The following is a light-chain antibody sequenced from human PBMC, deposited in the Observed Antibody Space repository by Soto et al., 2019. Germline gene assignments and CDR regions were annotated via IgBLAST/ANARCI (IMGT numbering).Light chain of an antibody. J-gene: IGLJ3*02. CDR1: TIDVDSSNY. Sequence: QSALTQPRSVSGSPGQSVTISCTGPTIDVDSSNYVSWYQQHPGKAPKLIIYEVTSRPSGVSNRFAGSKSGNAASLTISGLQAEDEADYYCSSYTSYTTLWVFGGGTKLTVL. CDR3: SSYTSYTTLWV. CDR2: EVT. V-gene: IGLV2-14*01.